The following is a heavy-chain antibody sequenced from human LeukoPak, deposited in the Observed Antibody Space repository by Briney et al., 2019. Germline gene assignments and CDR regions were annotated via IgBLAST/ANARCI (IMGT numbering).Heavy chain of an antibody. D-gene: IGHD3-10*01. Sequence: PGGSLRLSCAASGFTVSSNYMSWVRQAPGKGLEWVSVIYSGGSTYYADSVKGRFTISRDNSKNTLYLQMNSLRAEDTAVYYCARHEKTIRESGFDYWGQGTLVTVSS. CDR2: IYSGGST. V-gene: IGHV3-53*01. J-gene: IGHJ4*02. CDR1: GFTVSSNY. CDR3: ARHEKTIRESGFDY.